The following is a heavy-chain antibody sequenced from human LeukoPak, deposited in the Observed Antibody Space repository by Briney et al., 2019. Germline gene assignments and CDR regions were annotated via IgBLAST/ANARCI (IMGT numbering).Heavy chain of an antibody. D-gene: IGHD5-24*01. Sequence: SVKVSCKASGGTFNSYAISWVRQAPGQGLEWMGGIIPIFGTANYAQKFQGRVTITADESTSTAYMELSSLRSEDTAVYYCARPRRSPRNAFDIWGQGTMVTVSS. CDR3: ARPRRSPRNAFDI. V-gene: IGHV1-69*13. CDR2: IIPIFGTA. CDR1: GGTFNSYA. J-gene: IGHJ3*02.